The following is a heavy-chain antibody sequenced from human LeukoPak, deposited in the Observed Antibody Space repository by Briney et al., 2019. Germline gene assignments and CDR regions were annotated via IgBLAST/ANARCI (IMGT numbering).Heavy chain of an antibody. V-gene: IGHV4-39*07. Sequence: SETLSLTCTVSGGFITSSSYYWGWIRQPPGKGLEWIGTIYYSGSTNYNPSLKSRVTISVDTSKNQFSLKLSSVTAADTAVYYCARGGAMAGTVVSRYSGSYYGNYYYYYMDVWGKGTTVTISS. CDR1: GGFITSSSYY. CDR3: ARGGAMAGTVVSRYSGSYYGNYYYYYMDV. D-gene: IGHD1-26*01. J-gene: IGHJ6*03. CDR2: IYYSGST.